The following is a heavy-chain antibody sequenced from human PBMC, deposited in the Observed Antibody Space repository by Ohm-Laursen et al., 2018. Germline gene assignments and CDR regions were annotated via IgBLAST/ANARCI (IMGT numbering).Heavy chain of an antibody. V-gene: IGHV1-8*01. Sequence: SVKVSCKASGYTFTSYDINWVRQATGQGLEWMGWMNPNSGNTGYAQKFQGRVTMTRNTSISTAYMELSSLRSEDTAVYYCASIAVAGTDAFDIWGQGTMVTVSS. CDR2: MNPNSGNT. J-gene: IGHJ3*02. CDR3: ASIAVAGTDAFDI. D-gene: IGHD6-19*01. CDR1: GYTFTSYD.